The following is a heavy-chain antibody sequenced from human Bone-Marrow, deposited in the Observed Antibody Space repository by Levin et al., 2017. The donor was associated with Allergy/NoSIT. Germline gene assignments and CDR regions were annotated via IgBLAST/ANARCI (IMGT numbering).Heavy chain of an antibody. CDR2: IRANGITT. CDR3: ARTNSRDGYNYFFDS. J-gene: IGHJ4*02. CDR1: GFTLSSHT. Sequence: AGGSLRLSCAASGFTLSSHTMNWVRQAPGKGLEWISFIRANGITTYYADSVRGRFTVSRDDAKNSLYLELNSLRADDTGVYYCARTNSRDGYNYFFDSWGQGALVTVSS. D-gene: IGHD5-24*01. V-gene: IGHV3-21*01.